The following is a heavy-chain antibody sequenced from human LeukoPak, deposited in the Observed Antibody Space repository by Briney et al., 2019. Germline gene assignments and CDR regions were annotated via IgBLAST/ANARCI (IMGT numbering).Heavy chain of an antibody. D-gene: IGHD3-3*01. CDR2: IYYSGNL. CDR1: GGSISSGGYY. CDR3: ARGGVSYYDFWSGSDY. Sequence: KSSETLSLTCTVSGGSISSGGYYWSWIRQHPGKGLEWIGYIYYSGNLYYNPSLKSRITISVDTSKNQFSLKLSSVTAADTAVYYCARGGVSYYDFWSGSDYWGQGTLVTVSS. V-gene: IGHV4-31*03. J-gene: IGHJ4*02.